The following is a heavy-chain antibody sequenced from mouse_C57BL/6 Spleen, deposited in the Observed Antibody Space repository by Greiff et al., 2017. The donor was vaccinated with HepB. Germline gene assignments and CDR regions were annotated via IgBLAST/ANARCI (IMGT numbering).Heavy chain of an antibody. CDR2: IDPSDSYT. V-gene: IGHV1-69*01. CDR3: ARLGGTLFDY. D-gene: IGHD4-1*01. Sequence: QVQLQQPGAELVMPGASVKLSCKASGYTFTSYWMHWVKQRPGQGLEWIGEIDPSDSYTNYNQKFKGKSTLTVDKSSSTAYMQLSSLTSEDSAVYYCARLGGTLFDYWGQGTTLTGSS. CDR1: GYTFTSYW. J-gene: IGHJ2*01.